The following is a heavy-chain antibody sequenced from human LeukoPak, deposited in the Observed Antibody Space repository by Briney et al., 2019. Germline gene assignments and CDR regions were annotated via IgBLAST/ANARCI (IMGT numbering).Heavy chain of an antibody. CDR2: ISYDGSNK. CDR3: ARDFSSAMVTLPFDY. Sequence: GRSLRLSCAASGFTFSNYAIHWVRQAPGKGLEWVAVISYDGSNKYYADSVKGRFTISRDNSKNTLYLQMNSLRAEDTAVYYYARDFSSAMVTLPFDYWGQGTLVTVSS. J-gene: IGHJ4*02. CDR1: GFTFSNYA. V-gene: IGHV3-30-3*01. D-gene: IGHD5-18*01.